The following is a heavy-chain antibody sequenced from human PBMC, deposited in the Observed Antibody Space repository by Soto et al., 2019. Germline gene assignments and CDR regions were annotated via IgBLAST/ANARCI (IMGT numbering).Heavy chain of an antibody. V-gene: IGHV1-18*01. CDR2: ISAYNGKT. CDR1: GYTFTSYG. D-gene: IGHD2-15*01. J-gene: IGHJ4*02. Sequence: QVQLVQSGAEVKKPGASVKVSCKASGYTFTSYGISWVRQAPGQGLEWMGWISAYNGKTNYAQKLQGRVTMTTDTSTSTAYRELRSLRSDDTAVYYCARDRGSSYWYYFFDYWGQGTLVTVSS. CDR3: ARDRGSSYWYYFFDY.